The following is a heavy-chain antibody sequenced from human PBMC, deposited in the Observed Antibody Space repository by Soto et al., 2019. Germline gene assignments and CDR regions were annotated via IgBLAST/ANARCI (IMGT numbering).Heavy chain of an antibody. CDR3: ARDSSLRTKKGSFCSSTSCYTRRGMDV. CDR1: GFTFSSYE. Sequence: GGSLRLSCAASGFTFSSYEMNWVRQAPGKGLEWVSYISSSGSTIYYADSVKGRFTISRDNAKNSLYLQMNSLRAEDTAVYYCARDSSLRTKKGSFCSSTSCYTRRGMDVWGQGTTVTVSS. CDR2: ISSSGSTI. D-gene: IGHD2-2*02. V-gene: IGHV3-48*03. J-gene: IGHJ6*02.